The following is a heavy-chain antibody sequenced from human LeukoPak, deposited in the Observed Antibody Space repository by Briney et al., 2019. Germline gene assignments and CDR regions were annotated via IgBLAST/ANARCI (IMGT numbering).Heavy chain of an antibody. V-gene: IGHV3-23*01. CDR3: AQQWLVLGAFDI. CDR1: GFTFSSYA. CDR2: ISGSGGST. Sequence: GGSLRLSCAASGFTFSSYAMSWVRQAPGKGLEWVSAISGSGGSTYYADSVKGRFTISRDNSKNTLYLQMNCLRAEDTAVYYCAQQWLVLGAFDIWGQGTMVTVSS. J-gene: IGHJ3*02. D-gene: IGHD6-19*01.